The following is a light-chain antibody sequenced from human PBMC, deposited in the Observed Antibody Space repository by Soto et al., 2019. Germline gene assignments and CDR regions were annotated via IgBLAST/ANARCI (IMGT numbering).Light chain of an antibody. CDR2: AAS. V-gene: IGKV1-39*01. Sequence: EIQMTQSPSSLSASVGDRVTITCRASQSISSYLNWYQQKPGKAPNLLIYAASSLQSGVPSRFSGSGSGTDFTLTISSLQPEDFATYYCQQSYSIPWTFGQGTKVEI. J-gene: IGKJ1*01. CDR1: QSISSY. CDR3: QQSYSIPWT.